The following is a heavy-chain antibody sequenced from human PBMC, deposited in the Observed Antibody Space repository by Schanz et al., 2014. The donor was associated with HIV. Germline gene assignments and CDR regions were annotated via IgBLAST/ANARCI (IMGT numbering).Heavy chain of an antibody. V-gene: IGHV3-73*01. CDR3: TTGSSEN. D-gene: IGHD1-1*01. Sequence: EVQLLDSGGGLVQSGGSLKLSCAASGLTFSGSAIHWVRQASGKGLEWVGRIRSKVNSYATVYTASVEGRFSISRDDSKNTAYLQMNSLKTEDSAVYYCTTGSSENWGQGTLVTVSS. CDR2: IRSKVNSYAT. CDR1: GLTFSGSA. J-gene: IGHJ4*02.